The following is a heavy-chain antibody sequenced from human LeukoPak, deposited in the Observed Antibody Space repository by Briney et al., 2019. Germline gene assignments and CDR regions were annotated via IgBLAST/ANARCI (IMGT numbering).Heavy chain of an antibody. D-gene: IGHD3-9*01. CDR1: GGSISSYY. J-gene: IGHJ4*02. Sequence: SETLSLTCTVSGGSISSYYWSWIRQPAGKGLEWIGRIYTSGSTNYNPSLKSRVTMSVDTSKNQFSLKRSSVTAADTAVYYCARDQRQAGDWLSNDYWGQGTLVTVSS. V-gene: IGHV4-4*07. CDR2: IYTSGST. CDR3: ARDQRQAGDWLSNDY.